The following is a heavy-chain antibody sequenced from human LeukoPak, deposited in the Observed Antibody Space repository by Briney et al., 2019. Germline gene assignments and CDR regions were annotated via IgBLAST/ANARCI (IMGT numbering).Heavy chain of an antibody. CDR3: ARDFGGVDWYFDL. Sequence: SETLSLTCTVSGGSISSYYWSWIRQPPGKGLEWIGSIYYSGSTNYYPSLKSRVTVSVVTSKNQFSLKMNSVTAADTAVYYCARDFGGVDWYFDLWGRGSLVTVSS. D-gene: IGHD3-16*01. CDR1: GGSISSYY. J-gene: IGHJ2*01. V-gene: IGHV4-59*01. CDR2: IYYSGST.